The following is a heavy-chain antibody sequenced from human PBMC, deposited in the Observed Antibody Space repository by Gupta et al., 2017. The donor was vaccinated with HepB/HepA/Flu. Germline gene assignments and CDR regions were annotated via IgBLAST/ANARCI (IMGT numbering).Heavy chain of an antibody. CDR1: GFPVSSNY. CDR3: ARRVFDSSGYELVDKHYYGMDV. D-gene: IGHD3-22*01. Sequence: EVQLVESGGGLVQPGGSLRLSCAASGFPVSSNYMSWFRQAPGKGLEWVSVIYSGGTTYYADSVKGRFTISRDNSKNTLYLQMNSLRAEDTAVYYCARRVFDSSGYELVDKHYYGMDVWGQGTTVTVSS. V-gene: IGHV3-66*01. CDR2: IYSGGTT. J-gene: IGHJ6*02.